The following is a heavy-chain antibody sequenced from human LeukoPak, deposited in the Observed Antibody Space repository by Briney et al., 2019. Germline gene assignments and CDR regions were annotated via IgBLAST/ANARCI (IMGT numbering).Heavy chain of an antibody. CDR1: GYTFTSYG. CDR3: ARVRGSLFSDIAVAGTRYFDY. CDR2: ISTYNGNT. D-gene: IGHD6-19*01. J-gene: IGHJ4*02. Sequence: ASVKVSCKASGYTFTSYGISWVRQAPGQGLEWMAWISTYNGNTNYAQKLQGRVTMTTDTSTSTAYMELRSLRSDDTAVYYCARVRGSLFSDIAVAGTRYFDYWGQGTLVTVSS. V-gene: IGHV1-18*01.